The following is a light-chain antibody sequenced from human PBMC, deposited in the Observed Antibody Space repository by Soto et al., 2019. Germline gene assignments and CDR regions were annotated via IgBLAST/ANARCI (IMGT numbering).Light chain of an antibody. CDR3: QQYGSSPRT. V-gene: IGKV3-20*01. J-gene: IGKJ2*01. CDR1: QSVSSSY. Sequence: EIVLTQSPGTLSLSPGERATLSCRAGQSVSSSYLAWYQQKPGQAPRLLIYGASSRATGIPDRFSGSGYGTDFTLTISRLEPEDFAVYYCQQYGSSPRTFGQGTKLEIE. CDR2: GAS.